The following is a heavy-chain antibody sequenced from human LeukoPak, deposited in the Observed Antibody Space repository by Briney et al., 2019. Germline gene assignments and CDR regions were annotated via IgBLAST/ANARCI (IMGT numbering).Heavy chain of an antibody. D-gene: IGHD3-10*01. V-gene: IGHV4-39*01. CDR1: GGSISSSSYY. J-gene: IGHJ4*02. Sequence: SETLSLTCTVSGGSISSSSYYWGWIRQPPGKGLEWIGSIYYSGSTYYTPSLKSRVTISVDTSKNQFSLKLSSVTAADTAVYYCATKWPPSVTMVRGVITTHFDYWGQGTLVTVSS. CDR3: ATKWPPSVTMVRGVITTHFDY. CDR2: IYYSGST.